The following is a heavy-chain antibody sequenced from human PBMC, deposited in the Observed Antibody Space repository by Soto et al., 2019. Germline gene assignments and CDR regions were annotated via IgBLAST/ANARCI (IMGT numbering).Heavy chain of an antibody. CDR2: ISYDGSNK. J-gene: IGHJ4*02. Sequence: QVQLVESGGGVVQPGRSLRLSCAASGFAFSSYGMHWVRQAPGKGLEWVAVISYDGSNKYYADSVKGRFTISRDNSKNRLYVKLNRLCGEDTAVYSCAREFSGWSRVAHWTGPLGYWGQGTVVAVSS. CDR3: AREFSGWSRVAHWTGPLGY. V-gene: IGHV3-30*03. CDR1: GFAFSSYG. D-gene: IGHD6-19*01.